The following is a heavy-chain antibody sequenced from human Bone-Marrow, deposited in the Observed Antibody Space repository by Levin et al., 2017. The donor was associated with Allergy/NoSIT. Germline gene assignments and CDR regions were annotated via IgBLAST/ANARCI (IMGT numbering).Heavy chain of an antibody. D-gene: IGHD5-12*01. J-gene: IGHJ6*03. CDR2: ISYDGDTK. Sequence: AGGSLRLSCVASGFTFRNYGMHWVRQAPGKGLESVAVISYDGDTKFYADSVEGRFTISRDNSKNTLYLQMNRLRADDTAVYYCARSGGYGDHLDYMGVWGKGTTVTVSS. CDR3: ARSGGYGDHLDYMGV. CDR1: GFTFRNYG. V-gene: IGHV3-30*03.